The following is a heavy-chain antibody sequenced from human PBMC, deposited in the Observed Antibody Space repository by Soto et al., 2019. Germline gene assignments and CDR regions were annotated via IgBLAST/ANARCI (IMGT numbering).Heavy chain of an antibody. D-gene: IGHD1-7*01. CDR1: GFTFSNAW. J-gene: IGHJ3*02. V-gene: IGHV3-15*01. CDR2: IKSKTDGGTT. Sequence: GGSLRLSCAASGFTFSNAWMSWVRQAPGKGLEWVGRIKSKTDGGTTDYAAPVKGRFTISRDNAKNSLYLQMNSLRAEDTAVYYCARDPYALSGLELALDAFDIWGQGTMVTVSS. CDR3: ARDPYALSGLELALDAFDI.